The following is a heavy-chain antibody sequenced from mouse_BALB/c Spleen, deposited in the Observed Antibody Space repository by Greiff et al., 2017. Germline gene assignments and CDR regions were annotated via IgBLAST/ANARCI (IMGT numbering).Heavy chain of an antibody. Sequence: VQLKESGGGLVKPGGSLKLSCAASGFTFSSYAMSWVRQTPEKRLEWVASISSGGSTYYPDSVKGRFTISRDNARNILYLQMSSLRSEDKAMYYCARGRGTIIYYFDYWGQGTTLTVSS. CDR1: GFTFSSYA. D-gene: IGHD2-14*01. V-gene: IGHV5-6-5*01. CDR3: ARGRGTIIYYFDY. CDR2: ISSGGST. J-gene: IGHJ2*01.